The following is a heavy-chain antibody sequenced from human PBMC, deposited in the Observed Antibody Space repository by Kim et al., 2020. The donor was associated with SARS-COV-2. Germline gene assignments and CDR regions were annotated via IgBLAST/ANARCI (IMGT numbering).Heavy chain of an antibody. CDR3: AREGGRAYYDILTGYYNAFDI. CDR2: ISSSSSYT. V-gene: IGHV3-11*06. Sequence: GGSLRLSCAASGFTFSDYYMSWIRQAPGKGLEWVSYISSSSSYTNYADSVKGRFTISRDNAKNSLYLQMNSLRAEDTAVYYCAREGGRAYYDILTGYYNAFDIWGQGTMVTVSS. CDR1: GFTFSDYY. D-gene: IGHD3-9*01. J-gene: IGHJ3*02.